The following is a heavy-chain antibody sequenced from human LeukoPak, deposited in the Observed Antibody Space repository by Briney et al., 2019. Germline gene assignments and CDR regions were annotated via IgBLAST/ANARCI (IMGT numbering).Heavy chain of an antibody. D-gene: IGHD1-26*01. Sequence: GGSLRLSCTASGFTFGDYAMSWFRQAPGKGLEWVGFIRSKAYGGTTEYAASVKGRFTISRDDSKSIAYLQMNSLKTEDTAVYCCTRDGGTSGSYSRYYYYYYMDVWGKGTTVTVSS. CDR2: IRSKAYGGTT. V-gene: IGHV3-49*03. CDR1: GFTFGDYA. J-gene: IGHJ6*03. CDR3: TRDGGTSGSYSRYYYYYYMDV.